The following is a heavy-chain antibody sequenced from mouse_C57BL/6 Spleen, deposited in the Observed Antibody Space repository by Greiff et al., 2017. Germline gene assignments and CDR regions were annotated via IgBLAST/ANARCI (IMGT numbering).Heavy chain of an antibody. D-gene: IGHD4-1*01. J-gene: IGHJ2*01. CDR2: IYPGSGST. CDR1: GYTFNSYW. Sequence: QVQLQQPGAELVKPGASVTMSCKASGYTFNSYWITWVKQRPGQGLEWIGDIYPGSGSTNYTEKFKSKATLTVDTSSITAYMQRISLTSEDSAVYYCASWDEEGRTFDYWGQGTTLTVSS. CDR3: ASWDEEGRTFDY. V-gene: IGHV1-55*01.